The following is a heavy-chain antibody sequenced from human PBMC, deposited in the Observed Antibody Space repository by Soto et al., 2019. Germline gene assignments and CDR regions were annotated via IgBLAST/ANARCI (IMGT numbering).Heavy chain of an antibody. CDR3: ATSVGAGSYCHKYYGLDV. CDR1: GYTLSEYA. D-gene: IGHD3-10*01. Sequence: ASVKVSCKVSGYTLSEYAIRWVRQAPGKGLEWMGGFVPNFGETNYAQKFQGRVTMTEDTSTDTAYMELSSLRSEDTAGYYCATSVGAGSYCHKYYGLDVWGQGTTVPVSS. J-gene: IGHJ6*02. CDR2: FVPNFGET. V-gene: IGHV1-24*01.